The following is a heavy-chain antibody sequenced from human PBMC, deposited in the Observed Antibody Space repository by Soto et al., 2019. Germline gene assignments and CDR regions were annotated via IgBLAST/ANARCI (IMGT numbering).Heavy chain of an antibody. Sequence: GGSLRLSCAASGFTFSSYGMHWVRQAPGKGLEWVAVISYDGSNKYYADSVKGRFTISRDNSKNTLYLQMNSLRAEDTAVYYCAKGPYGDEYYFDYWGQGTLVTVSS. CDR1: GFTFSSYG. CDR3: AKGPYGDEYYFDY. V-gene: IGHV3-30*18. D-gene: IGHD4-17*01. J-gene: IGHJ4*02. CDR2: ISYDGSNK.